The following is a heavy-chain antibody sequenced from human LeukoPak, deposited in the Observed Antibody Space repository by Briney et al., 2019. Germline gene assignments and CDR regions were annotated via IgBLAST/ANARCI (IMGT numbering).Heavy chain of an antibody. D-gene: IGHD6-19*01. CDR3: ARGSSGWADHFDY. Sequence: GGSLRLSCAASGFTFSSYWMNWVRQAPGKGLERVANINQDGSEKYYVDSVKGRFTISGDNAKNSLYLQMNRLRVEDTAVYYCARGSSGWADHFDYWGQGTLVTVSS. V-gene: IGHV3-7*04. J-gene: IGHJ4*02. CDR2: INQDGSEK. CDR1: GFTFSSYW.